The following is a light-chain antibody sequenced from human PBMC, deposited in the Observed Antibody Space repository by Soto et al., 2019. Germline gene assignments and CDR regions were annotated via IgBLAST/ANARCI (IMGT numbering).Light chain of an antibody. J-gene: IGKJ5*01. V-gene: IGKV1-39*01. CDR3: QQSHSTLIT. CDR2: AAS. Sequence: DIPMTQSPSSLSASVGDRVTITCRASQSISSYLNWYQQKPGKAPKLLIYAASSLQSGVPSRFSGSGSGTDFTLTISSLQPEDFATYYCQQSHSTLITFGQGTRLEIK. CDR1: QSISSY.